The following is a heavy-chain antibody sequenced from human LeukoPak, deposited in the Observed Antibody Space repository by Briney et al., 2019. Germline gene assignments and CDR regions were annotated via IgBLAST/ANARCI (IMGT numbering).Heavy chain of an antibody. V-gene: IGHV3-33*08. CDR3: ARDSYQDYYGRFDP. CDR1: GFTFSGSP. Sequence: TGGSLRLSCAASGFTFSGSPMHWVRQAPGKRLEWVAVIWDDGNNKRYANSVNGRFTISRDNSENTLYLQMNGLTAEDTAMYYCARDSYQDYYGRFDPWGQGTLVIVSS. J-gene: IGHJ5*02. CDR2: IWDDGNNK. D-gene: IGHD3-10*01.